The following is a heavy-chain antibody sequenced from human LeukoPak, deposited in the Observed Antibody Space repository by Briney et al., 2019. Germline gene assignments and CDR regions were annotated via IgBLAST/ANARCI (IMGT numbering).Heavy chain of an antibody. J-gene: IGHJ6*02. Sequence: ASVKVSCKASGYTFTSYYMHWVRQAPGQGLEWMGIINPSGGSTSYAQKFQGRVTMTRDTSTSTVYMELSSLRSEDTAVYYCAREPDNTAMALDGMDVWGQGTTVTVSS. D-gene: IGHD5-18*01. CDR2: INPSGGST. CDR3: AREPDNTAMALDGMDV. V-gene: IGHV1-46*01. CDR1: GYTFTSYY.